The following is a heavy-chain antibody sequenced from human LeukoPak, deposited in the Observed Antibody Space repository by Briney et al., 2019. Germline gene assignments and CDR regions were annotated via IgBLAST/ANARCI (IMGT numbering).Heavy chain of an antibody. D-gene: IGHD3-16*02. V-gene: IGHV3-11*04. CDR2: ISSSSSTI. CDR3: ARGEATYDYVWGSYRNFDY. J-gene: IGHJ4*02. Sequence: PGGSLRLSCAASGFTFSDYYMSWIRQAPGEGLEWVSYISSSSSTIYYADSVKGRFTISRDNAKNSLYLQMNSLRAEDTAVYYCARGEATYDYVWGSYRNFDYWGQGTLVTVSS. CDR1: GFTFSDYY.